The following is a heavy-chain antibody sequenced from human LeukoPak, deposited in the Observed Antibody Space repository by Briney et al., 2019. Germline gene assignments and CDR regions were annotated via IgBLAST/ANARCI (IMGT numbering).Heavy chain of an antibody. CDR3: ARGAARMVEMGTMISFEY. J-gene: IGHJ4*02. CDR1: GFIFSNFS. Sequence: GSLRLSCAASGFIFSNFSLNWVRQAPGKGLEWVAVISYDGSHKKYADSVKGRFTISRVNSQKTLYLQMNSLRAEDAAVYYCARGAARMVEMGTMISFEYWGQGTLITVSS. CDR2: ISYDGSHK. V-gene: IGHV3-30*04. D-gene: IGHD5-24*01.